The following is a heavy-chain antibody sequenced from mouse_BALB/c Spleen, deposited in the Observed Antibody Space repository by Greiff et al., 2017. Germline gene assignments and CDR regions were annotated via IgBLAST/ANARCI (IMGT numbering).Heavy chain of an antibody. Sequence: QLQLKQSGPELVRPGVSVKISCKGSGYTFTDYAMHWVKQSHAKSLEWIGVISTYYGNTNYNQKFKGKATMTVDKSSSTAYMELARLTSEDSAIYYCARSGGSLLRLRTYAMDYWGQGTSVTVSS. D-gene: IGHD1-2*01. J-gene: IGHJ4*01. CDR1: GYTFTDYA. V-gene: IGHV1-67*01. CDR2: ISTYYGNT. CDR3: ARSGGSLLRLRTYAMDY.